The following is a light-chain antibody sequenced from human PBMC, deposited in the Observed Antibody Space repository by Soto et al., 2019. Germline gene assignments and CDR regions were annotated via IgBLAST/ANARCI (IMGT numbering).Light chain of an antibody. Sequence: QSALTQPASVSGSPGQSITISCTGTSSDVGGYNYVSWYQQHPGKAPQLMIYDVSNRPSGVSKRFSGSKSGNTASLTISGLQAEDEADYCCSSYTRSNTLVFGGGTKVTVL. CDR3: SSYTRSNTLV. CDR1: SSDVGGYNY. J-gene: IGLJ2*01. CDR2: DVS. V-gene: IGLV2-14*01.